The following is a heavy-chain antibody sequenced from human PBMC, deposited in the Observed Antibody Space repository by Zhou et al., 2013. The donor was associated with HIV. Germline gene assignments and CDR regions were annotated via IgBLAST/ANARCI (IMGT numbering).Heavy chain of an antibody. V-gene: IGHV1-69*04. CDR1: GGTFSSYA. D-gene: IGHD1-26*01. Sequence: QVQLVQSGAEVKKPGSSVKVSCKASGGTFSSYAISWVRQAPGQGLEWMGRIIPILGIANYAQKFQGRVTITADKSTSTAYMELSSLRSEDTAVYYCARGTDPFAGGVEDYWGQGTLVTVSS. CDR3: ARGTDPFAGGVEDY. CDR2: IIPILGIA. J-gene: IGHJ4*02.